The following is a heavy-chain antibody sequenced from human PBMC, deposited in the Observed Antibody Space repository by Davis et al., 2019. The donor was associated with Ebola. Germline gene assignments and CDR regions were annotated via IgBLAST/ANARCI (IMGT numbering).Heavy chain of an antibody. CDR2: ISYDGRNK. CDR1: GFTFTSYT. CDR3: AAEGRSSRPGY. Sequence: GESLKISCAASGFTFTSYTMHWVRQAPGKGLECVAAISYDGRNKYYADSVKGRFTVSRDNSQNTLYLQMSSLTAEDTALYYCAAEGRSSRPGYWGQGTLVTVSS. J-gene: IGHJ4*02. D-gene: IGHD3-10*01. V-gene: IGHV3-30*04.